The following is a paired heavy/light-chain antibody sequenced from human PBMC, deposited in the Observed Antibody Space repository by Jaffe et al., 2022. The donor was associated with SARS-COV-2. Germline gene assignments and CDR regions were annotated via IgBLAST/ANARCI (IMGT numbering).Light chain of an antibody. V-gene: IGLV3-21*02. Sequence: SYVLTQPASVSVAPGQTARITCGGNNIGSESVHWYQQKPGQAPVLVVYDDSDRPSGIPERFSGSNSGNTATLTIGRVEAGDEADYYCQVWDITTDHWVFGGGTKLTVL. CDR2: DDS. J-gene: IGLJ3*02. CDR1: NIGSES. CDR3: QVWDITTDHWV.
Heavy chain of an antibody. J-gene: IGHJ3*02. CDR1: GGTFSTYA. D-gene: IGHD4-17*01. CDR3: ARDRVGDYDNYAAFDI. CDR2: IIPISGTT. V-gene: IGHV1-69*18. Sequence: QVQLVQSGAEVKKPGSSVKVSCKASGGTFSTYAISWVRQAPGHGLEWMGTIIPISGTTDYAQNFQARVTITADESTRTAYMEVSSLRSEDTAVYYCARDRVGDYDNYAAFDIWGQGTMVTVSS.